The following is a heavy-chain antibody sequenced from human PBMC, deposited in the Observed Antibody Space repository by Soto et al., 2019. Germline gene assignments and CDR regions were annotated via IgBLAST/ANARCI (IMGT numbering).Heavy chain of an antibody. CDR1: GGTFSSYS. J-gene: IGHJ4*02. V-gene: IGHV1-69*01. Sequence: QVQLVQSGAEVKKPGSSVKVSCKASGGTFSSYSINWVRQAPGQGLEWMGQIIPIFGPANYAQKFQGRVPITADESTTTAHMELSSLRSEDTAVYYCARDGGRHSGGIDYWGQGTLVTVSS. CDR3: ARDGGRHSGGIDY. CDR2: IIPIFGPA. D-gene: IGHD1-26*01.